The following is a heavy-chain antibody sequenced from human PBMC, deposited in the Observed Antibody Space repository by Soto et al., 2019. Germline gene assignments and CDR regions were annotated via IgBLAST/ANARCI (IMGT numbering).Heavy chain of an antibody. CDR1: GFTVSSKY. CDR3: ARDDVRCDGGSCYRVPMDV. D-gene: IGHD2-15*01. V-gene: IGHV3-66*01. Sequence: PEGSLRLSCAASGFTVSSKYMSWVRQAPGKGLEWVSLIQSGGTTYYAHSVKGRCTISRDSSENTQHLQMDSLRAEDTAVYYCARDDVRCDGGSCYRVPMDVWGKATAVTVSS. CDR2: IQSGGTT. J-gene: IGHJ6*03.